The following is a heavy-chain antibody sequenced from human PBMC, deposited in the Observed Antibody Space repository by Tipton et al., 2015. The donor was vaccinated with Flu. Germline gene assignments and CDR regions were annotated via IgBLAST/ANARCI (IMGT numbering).Heavy chain of an antibody. CDR2: ISSNGGST. J-gene: IGHJ4*02. D-gene: IGHD2-15*01. CDR3: ARGGGTFYSSADN. Sequence: SLRLSCAASGFIFRNYGMSWVRQAPGKGLEYVSSISSNGGSTYYANSVKGRFTISRDNSKNTLYLQVGSLRPEDMAAYYCARGGGTFYSSADNWGQGTLVTVSS. V-gene: IGHV3-64*01. CDR1: GFIFRNYG.